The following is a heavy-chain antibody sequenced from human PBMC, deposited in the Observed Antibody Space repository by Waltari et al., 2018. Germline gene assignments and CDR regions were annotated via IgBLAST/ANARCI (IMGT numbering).Heavy chain of an antibody. D-gene: IGHD6-13*01. Sequence: EVQLVESGGGLVQPGGSLRLSCVASGFILSTYWMDWVRQAPGKGLVWVSRINSDGSSTTYADSVKGRFTMSRDNAKNTRYLHMSSLRAEDTAVYYCVRENIAAAGLESWGQGTLVTVSS. CDR1: GFILSTYW. CDR2: INSDGSST. V-gene: IGHV3-74*01. J-gene: IGHJ4*02. CDR3: VRENIAAAGLES.